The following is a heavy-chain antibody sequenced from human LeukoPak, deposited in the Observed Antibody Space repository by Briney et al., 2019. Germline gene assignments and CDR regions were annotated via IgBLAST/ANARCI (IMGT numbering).Heavy chain of an antibody. Sequence: SGTLSLTCTVSGGSISSSSYYWGWIRQPPGKGLEWIGSIYYSGSTYYNPSLKSRVTISVDTSKNQFSLKLSSVTAADTAVYYCARPAAAGEYSSSWYGYGMDVWGQGTTVTVSS. CDR1: GGSISSSSYY. CDR3: ARPAAAGEYSSSWYGYGMDV. D-gene: IGHD6-13*01. J-gene: IGHJ6*02. CDR2: IYYSGST. V-gene: IGHV4-39*01.